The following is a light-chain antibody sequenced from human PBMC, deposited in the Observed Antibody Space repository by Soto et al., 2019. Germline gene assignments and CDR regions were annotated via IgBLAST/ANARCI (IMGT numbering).Light chain of an antibody. Sequence: NFMLTQPHSVSESPGKTVTISCTRSSGSIASNYVQWYQQRPGSAPTTVIYEDNQRPSGVPDRFSGSIDSSSNSASLTISGLKTEDEADYYCPSYDSSNRDVVFGGGTKLTVL. CDR3: PSYDSSNRDVV. CDR1: SGSIASNY. CDR2: EDN. J-gene: IGLJ2*01. V-gene: IGLV6-57*04.